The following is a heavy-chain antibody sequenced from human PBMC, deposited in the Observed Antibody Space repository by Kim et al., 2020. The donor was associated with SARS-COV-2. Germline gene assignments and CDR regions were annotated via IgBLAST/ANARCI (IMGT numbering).Heavy chain of an antibody. CDR2: IIPIFGTA. D-gene: IGHD3-22*01. Sequence: SVKVSCKASGGTFSSYAISWVRQAPGQGLEWMGGIIPIFGTANYAQKFQGRVTITADESTSTAYMELSSLRSEDTAVYYCARRTPLSRDYYDSSLSGAFDIWGQGTMVTVSS. J-gene: IGHJ3*02. V-gene: IGHV1-69*13. CDR1: GGTFSSYA. CDR3: ARRTPLSRDYYDSSLSGAFDI.